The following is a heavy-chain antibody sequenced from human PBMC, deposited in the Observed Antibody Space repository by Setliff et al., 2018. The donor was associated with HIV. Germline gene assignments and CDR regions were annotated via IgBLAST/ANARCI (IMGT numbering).Heavy chain of an antibody. CDR3: AADRIVLGDY. V-gene: IGHV3-30*04. CDR2: IAYDGSNK. CDR1: GFTFSSNA. Sequence: GGSLRLSCAASGFTFSSNAMHWVRQAPGKGLEWVAVIAYDGSNKYYADSVKGRFTISRDNSKNMMNLQMNSLRVEDTAVYYCAADRIVLGDYWGQGTLVTVSS. D-gene: IGHD2-15*01. J-gene: IGHJ4*02.